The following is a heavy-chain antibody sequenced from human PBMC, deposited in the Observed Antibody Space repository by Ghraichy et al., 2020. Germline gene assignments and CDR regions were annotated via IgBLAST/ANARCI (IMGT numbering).Heavy chain of an antibody. V-gene: IGHV3-33*01. CDR2: IWYDGSNK. D-gene: IGHD3-22*01. CDR3: ARVFPSRFYYDSSGYYSDY. Sequence: GESLNISCAASGFTFSSYGMHWVRQAPGKGLEWVAVIWYDGSNKYYADSVKGRFTISRDNSKNTLYLQMNSLRAEDTAVYYCARVFPSRFYYDSSGYYSDYWGQGTLVTVSS. J-gene: IGHJ4*02. CDR1: GFTFSSYG.